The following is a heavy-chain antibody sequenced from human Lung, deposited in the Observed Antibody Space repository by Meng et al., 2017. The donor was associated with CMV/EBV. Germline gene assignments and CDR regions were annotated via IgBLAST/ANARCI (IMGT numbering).Heavy chain of an antibody. CDR1: GGSFSGYY. V-gene: IGHV4-34*01. Sequence: SETLSLXCAVYGGSFSGYYWSWIRQPPGKGLEWIGEINHSGSTNYNPSLKSRVTISVDTSKNQFSLKLGSVTAADTAVYYCARARVVPAYYYGMDAWGQGXTVTVSS. CDR3: ARARVVPAYYYGMDA. D-gene: IGHD2-2*01. J-gene: IGHJ6*02. CDR2: INHSGST.